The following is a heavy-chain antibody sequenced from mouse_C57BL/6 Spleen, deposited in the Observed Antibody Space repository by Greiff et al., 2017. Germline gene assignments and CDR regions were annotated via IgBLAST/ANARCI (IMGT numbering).Heavy chain of an antibody. CDR2: ISSGSSTI. J-gene: IGHJ3*01. D-gene: IGHD2-3*01. CDR1: GFTFSDYG. V-gene: IGHV5-17*01. CDR3: ARPLLDGYYENWFAY. Sequence: EVKLMESGGGLVKPGGSLKLSCAASGFTFSDYGMHWVRQAPEKGLEWVAYISSGSSTIYYADTVKGRFTISRDNAKNTLFLQMTSLRSEDTAMYYCARPLLDGYYENWFAYWGQGTLVTVSA.